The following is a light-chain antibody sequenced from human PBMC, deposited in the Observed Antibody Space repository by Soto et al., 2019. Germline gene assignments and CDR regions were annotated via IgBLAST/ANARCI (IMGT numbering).Light chain of an antibody. Sequence: EIVLTQSPATLSLSPGERATLSCRASQSVSSYLAWYQQKPGQAPRLLIYDASNRATGIPSRFSGSGSGTDFTLTISSLEPEYFAVYYCQQRSNWPLITFGQATRLEIK. V-gene: IGKV3-11*01. CDR3: QQRSNWPLIT. CDR1: QSVSSY. J-gene: IGKJ5*01. CDR2: DAS.